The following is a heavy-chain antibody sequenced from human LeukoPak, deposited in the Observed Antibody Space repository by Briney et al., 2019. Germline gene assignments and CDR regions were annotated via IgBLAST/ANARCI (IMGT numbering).Heavy chain of an antibody. CDR1: GFSFSSYN. J-gene: IGHJ3*02. D-gene: IGHD1-26*01. V-gene: IGHV3-21*01. Sequence: GGSLRLSCAASGFSFSSYNMNWVRQAPGKGLEWVSFISTSSPYIYYADLVKGRFTISRDNAKNSLFLQMNSLRAEDTAVYYCARNVYTVGSTDAFDMWGQGTMVTVSS. CDR2: ISTSSPYI. CDR3: ARNVYTVGSTDAFDM.